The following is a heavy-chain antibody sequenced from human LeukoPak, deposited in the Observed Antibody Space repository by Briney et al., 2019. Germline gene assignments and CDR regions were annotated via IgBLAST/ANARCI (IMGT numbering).Heavy chain of an antibody. CDR1: GFTFSSYE. CDR2: ISSSGSTI. Sequence: GGSLRLSCAASGFTFSSYEMNWVRQAPGKGLEWVSYISSSGSTIYYADSVKGRFTISRDNAKNSLYLQMNSLRAEDTAVYYCATNRDYSFDFWGQGTLVTVSS. V-gene: IGHV3-48*03. J-gene: IGHJ4*02. CDR3: ATNRDYSFDF. D-gene: IGHD3/OR15-3a*01.